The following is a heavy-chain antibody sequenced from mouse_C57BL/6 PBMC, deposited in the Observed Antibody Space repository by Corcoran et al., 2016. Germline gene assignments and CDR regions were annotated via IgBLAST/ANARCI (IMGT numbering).Heavy chain of an antibody. CDR3: ARGPLDY. CDR1: GYTFTDYN. J-gene: IGHJ2*01. Sequence: VQLKQSGAELVRPGASVKLSCKASGYTFTDYNMDWVKQSHGKSLEWIGDINPNNGGTIYNQKFKGKATLTVDKSSSTAYMELRSLTSEDTAVYYCARGPLDYWGQGTTLTVSS. V-gene: IGHV1-18*01. D-gene: IGHD6-1*01. CDR2: INPNNGGT.